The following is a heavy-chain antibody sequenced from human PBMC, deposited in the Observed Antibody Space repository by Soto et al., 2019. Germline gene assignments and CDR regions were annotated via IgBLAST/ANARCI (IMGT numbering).Heavy chain of an antibody. J-gene: IGHJ4*02. CDR2: VSGGGTVT. V-gene: IGHV3-23*01. CDR3: ATPRGDATGCRAVDH. CDR1: GFSFSTYA. Sequence: EVQLLESGGGLVQPGGSLRLSCVVSGFSFSTYAMTWVRQAPGKGLEWVSVVSGGGTVTDYADSVKGRFTISRDNSKNTLYLQMSSLRAEDTALYYCATPRGDATGCRAVDHWGQGTLVTVSS. D-gene: IGHD6-19*01.